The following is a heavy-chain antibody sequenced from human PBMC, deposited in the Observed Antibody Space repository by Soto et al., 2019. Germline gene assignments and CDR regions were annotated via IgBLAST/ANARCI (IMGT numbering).Heavy chain of an antibody. CDR2: ISGRAGST. D-gene: IGHD3-16*01. V-gene: IGHV3-23*01. Sequence: PGGSLRLSCAASGFTFSTYAMSWVRQAPGKGLEWVSGISGRAGSTYYADSVKGRFTISRDNSNNMLYLQMNSLRAEDTALYYCAKDLGDSTGWFLDYWGQGILVTVSS. J-gene: IGHJ4*02. CDR1: GFTFSTYA. CDR3: AKDLGDSTGWFLDY.